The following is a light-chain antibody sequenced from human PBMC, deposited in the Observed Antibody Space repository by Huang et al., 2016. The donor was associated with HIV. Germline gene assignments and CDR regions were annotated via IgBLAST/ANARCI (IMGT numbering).Light chain of an antibody. CDR2: DAS. J-gene: IGKJ1*01. CDR1: QDISNY. V-gene: IGKV1-33*01. Sequence: DIQMTQSPSSLSASVGDRVTITCQASQDISNYLNWYQQKPGKAPKLLIFDASNLEKGVPARFSGSGSGTDFTFTISSLQPEDIATYYCLQYDSLPPWTFGQGTKVEIK. CDR3: LQYDSLPPWT.